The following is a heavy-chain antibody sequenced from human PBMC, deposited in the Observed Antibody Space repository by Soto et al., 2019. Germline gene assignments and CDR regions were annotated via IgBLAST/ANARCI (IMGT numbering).Heavy chain of an antibody. CDR2: IFYSGKI. CDR1: VGSISSYY. J-gene: IGHJ4*02. V-gene: IGHV4-59*12. CDR3: ASLPDY. Sequence: SETLSLTCTVSVGSISSYYWSWIRQPPGKGLEWIGYIFYSGKIDYNPSLKSRVTMSVDRSKNQFSLKLSSVTAADTAVYYCASLPDYWGQRILVTVSS. D-gene: IGHD2-2*01.